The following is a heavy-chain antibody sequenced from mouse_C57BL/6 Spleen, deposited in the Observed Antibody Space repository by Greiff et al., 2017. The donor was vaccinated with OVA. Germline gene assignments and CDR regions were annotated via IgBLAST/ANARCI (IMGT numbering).Heavy chain of an antibody. J-gene: IGHJ2*01. Sequence: EVKLVESGGGLVQPGGSMKLSCVASGFTFSNYWMNWVRQSPEKGLEWVAQIRLKSDNYATHYAESVKGRFTITRDESKSSVYLQMNNLRAEDTGIYYCTGSYYGYDADYWGQGTTLTVSS. V-gene: IGHV6-3*01. D-gene: IGHD2-2*01. CDR2: IRLKSDNYAT. CDR1: GFTFSNYW. CDR3: TGSYYGYDADY.